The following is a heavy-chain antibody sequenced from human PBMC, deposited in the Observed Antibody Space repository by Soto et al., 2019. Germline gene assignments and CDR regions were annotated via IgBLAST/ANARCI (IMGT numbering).Heavy chain of an antibody. D-gene: IGHD3-10*01. J-gene: IGHJ6*02. Sequence: LRLSCAASGFTLTSYTMNWVRQASGKGLEWVSSITSSSSHIYYADSVKGRFTISRDNAGNSLYLQMNSLRAEDSAVYYCVRERGLSSFYGMDVWGQGTTVTVSS. CDR1: GFTLTSYT. CDR2: ITSSSSHI. V-gene: IGHV3-21*01. CDR3: VRERGLSSFYGMDV.